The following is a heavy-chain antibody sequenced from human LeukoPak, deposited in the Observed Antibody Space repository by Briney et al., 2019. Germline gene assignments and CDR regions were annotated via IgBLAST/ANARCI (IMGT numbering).Heavy chain of an antibody. J-gene: IGHJ5*02. CDR3: ARGIRSICWFDP. Sequence: ASVKVSCKASGYAFTGYYMHWVRQAPGQGLEWMGWINPNSGGTNYAQKFQGRVTMTRDTSVSTAYMELSRLRSDDTAVYYCARGIRSICWFDPWGQGTLVTVSS. CDR1: GYAFTGYY. V-gene: IGHV1-2*02. CDR2: INPNSGGT. D-gene: IGHD1-26*01.